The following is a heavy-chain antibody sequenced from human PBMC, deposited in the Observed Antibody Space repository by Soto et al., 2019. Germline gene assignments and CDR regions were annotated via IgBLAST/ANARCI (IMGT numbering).Heavy chain of an antibody. J-gene: IGHJ5*02. V-gene: IGHV3-74*01. CDR1: GLTFSNYW. CDR3: VTSGGFDH. Sequence: GGSLRLSCVASGLTFSNYWMHWVRQAPGKGLVWVSRINSDGSTRSYAESVKGRFTISRDNVKNTLYLQMNSLRAEDTAVYYCVTSGGFDHWGKGTLVTVSS. CDR2: INSDGSTR. D-gene: IGHD3-16*01.